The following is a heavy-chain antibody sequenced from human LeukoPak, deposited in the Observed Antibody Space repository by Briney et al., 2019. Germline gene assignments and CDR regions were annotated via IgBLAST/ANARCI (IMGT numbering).Heavy chain of an antibody. V-gene: IGHV3-48*01. CDR3: ARDLYPGY. CDR2: ISSSSSTI. J-gene: IGHJ4*02. CDR1: GFTFSIYS. Sequence: PGGSLRLSCAASGFTFSIYSMNWVRQAPGKGLEWVSYISSSSSTIRYADSVKGRFTISRDNAKNSLYLQMNSLRAEDTAVYYRARDLYPGYWGQGTLVTVSS. D-gene: IGHD3-16*01.